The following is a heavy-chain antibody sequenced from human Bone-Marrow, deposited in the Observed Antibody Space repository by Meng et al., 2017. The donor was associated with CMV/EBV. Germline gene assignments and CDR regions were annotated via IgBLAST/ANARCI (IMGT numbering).Heavy chain of an antibody. CDR2: INWNGGST. V-gene: IGHV3-20*01. CDR3: AREHLRGWYNY. J-gene: IGHJ4*02. D-gene: IGHD2-15*01. CDR1: GFTFDDYG. Sequence: GDSLKISCAASGFTFDDYGMGWVRQAPGKGLEWVSGINWNGGSTGYADSVKGRFTISRDNAKNSLYLQMNSLRAEDTALYRCAREHLRGWYNYWGQGTLVTVSS.